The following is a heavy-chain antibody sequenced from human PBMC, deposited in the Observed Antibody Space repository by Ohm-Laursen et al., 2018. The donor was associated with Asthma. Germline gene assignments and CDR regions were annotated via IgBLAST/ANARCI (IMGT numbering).Heavy chain of an antibody. J-gene: IGHJ4*02. V-gene: IGHV4-30-4*01. CDR3: ARLGDYNRDY. Sequence: SQTLSLTCTVSGGSISSGDYYWSWIRQPPGKGLEWIGCIYYSGSTYYNPSLKSRVTISVDTSKNQFSLKLSSATAADTAVYYCARLGDYNRDYWGQGTLVTVSS. CDR2: IYYSGST. D-gene: IGHD4-17*01. CDR1: GGSISSGDYY.